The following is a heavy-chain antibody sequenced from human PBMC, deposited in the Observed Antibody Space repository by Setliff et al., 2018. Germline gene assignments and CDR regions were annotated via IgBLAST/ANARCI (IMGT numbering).Heavy chain of an antibody. J-gene: IGHJ4*01. CDR3: ASAVWEFLY. D-gene: IGHD1-26*01. CDR1: GYAFFGYF. CDR2: INPDNGDT. V-gene: IGHV1-2*02. Sequence: ASVKVSCKASGYAFFGYFMNRVRQAPGQGLEWMGWINPDNGDTHYAEKFQGRVTMTRDTSISTAYMELSSLRSDDTAIYYCASAVWEFLYWGQGALVTVSS.